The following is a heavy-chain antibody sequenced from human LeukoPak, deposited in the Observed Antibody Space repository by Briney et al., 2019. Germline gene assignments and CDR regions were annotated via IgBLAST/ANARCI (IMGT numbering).Heavy chain of an antibody. V-gene: IGHV3-48*03. Sequence: PGGSLRLSCAASGFTFSSYEMNWVRQAPGKGLEWVSYISSSGGTIYYADSVRGRFTISRDNAKKSLYLQMNSLRAEDTAVYYCARDSEATMGIDYWGQGTLVTVSS. J-gene: IGHJ4*02. D-gene: IGHD5-12*01. CDR3: ARDSEATMGIDY. CDR1: GFTFSSYE. CDR2: ISSSGGTI.